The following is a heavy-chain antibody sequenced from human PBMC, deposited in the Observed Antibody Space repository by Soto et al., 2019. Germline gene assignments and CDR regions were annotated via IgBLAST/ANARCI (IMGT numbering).Heavy chain of an antibody. CDR1: GYTFTSYD. D-gene: IGHD1-20*01. CDR3: ARTRRILGPLDAFDI. V-gene: IGHV1-8*01. Sequence: ASVKVSCKASGYTFTSYDINWVRQATGQGLEWMGWMNPNSGNTGYAQKFQGRVTMTRNTPISTAYMELSSLRSEDTAVYYCARTRRILGPLDAFDIWGQGTMVTVSS. CDR2: MNPNSGNT. J-gene: IGHJ3*02.